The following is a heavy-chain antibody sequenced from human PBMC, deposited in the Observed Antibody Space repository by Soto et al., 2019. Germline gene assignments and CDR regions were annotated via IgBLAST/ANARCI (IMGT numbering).Heavy chain of an antibody. CDR2: NIPIFGTA. CDR1: GGTFGCYS. D-gene: IGHD6-6*01. Sequence: SVKVSCEASGGTFGCYSLSWVRQAPGQGLEWMGGNIPIFGTANYAQKFQGRVTITADESTSTAYMELSSLRSEDTAVYYCARVPVVSGIAARLRLGAFDIWGQGTMVTVS. J-gene: IGHJ3*02. V-gene: IGHV1-69*01. CDR3: ARVPVVSGIAARLRLGAFDI.